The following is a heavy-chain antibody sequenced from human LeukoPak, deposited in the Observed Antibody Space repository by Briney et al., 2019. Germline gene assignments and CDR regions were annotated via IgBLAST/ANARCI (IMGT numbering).Heavy chain of an antibody. J-gene: IGHJ4*02. CDR2: IVVGSGNT. CDR1: GFTFTSSA. V-gene: IGHV1-58*01. Sequence: GTSVKVSCKASGFTFTSSAVQWVRQARGQRLEWIGWIVVGSGNTNYAQKFQERVTITRDMSTSTAYMELSSLRSEDTAVYYCAADIGSSSRDYWGQGTLVTVSS. CDR3: AADIGSSSRDY. D-gene: IGHD6-13*01.